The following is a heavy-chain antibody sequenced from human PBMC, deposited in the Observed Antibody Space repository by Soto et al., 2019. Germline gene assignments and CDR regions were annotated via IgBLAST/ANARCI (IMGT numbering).Heavy chain of an antibody. D-gene: IGHD3-16*01. Sequence: QVQLVESGGGVVQPGTSLRLSCAASGFRFKSFVMHWVRQAPGKGLEWVAFTSYDGNNKDYGDSVKGRFTVSRDNSQNTLHLQMDFLRPEDTALYYCARWGTTGGFDLWGKGTLVSVSS. CDR1: GFRFKSFV. J-gene: IGHJ4*02. CDR3: ARWGTTGGFDL. V-gene: IGHV3-30*19. CDR2: TSYDGNNK.